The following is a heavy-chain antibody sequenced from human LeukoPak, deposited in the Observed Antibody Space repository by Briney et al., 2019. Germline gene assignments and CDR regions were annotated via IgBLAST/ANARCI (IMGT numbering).Heavy chain of an antibody. CDR2: ISAYNGNT. Sequence: ASVKVSCKASGYTFTSYGISWVRQALGQGLEWMGWISAYNGNTNYAQKLQGRVTMTTDTSTSTAYMELRSLRSDDTAVYYCARDCSSTSCHRGYFDYWGQGTLVTVSS. J-gene: IGHJ4*02. CDR1: GYTFTSYG. CDR3: ARDCSSTSCHRGYFDY. V-gene: IGHV1-18*01. D-gene: IGHD2-2*01.